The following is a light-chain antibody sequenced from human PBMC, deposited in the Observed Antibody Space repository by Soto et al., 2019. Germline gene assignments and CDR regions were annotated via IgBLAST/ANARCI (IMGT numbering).Light chain of an antibody. CDR1: QSVSSSY. CDR3: QKYGSSPWT. Sequence: EIVLTQSPGTLSLSPGERATLSCRASQSVSSSYLAWYQQKPGQAPRPLIYGASSRAIGIPDRFSGSGSGKDFTLTISRLEPEDLAVYYCQKYGSSPWTFGQGTKGEI. V-gene: IGKV3-20*01. J-gene: IGKJ1*01. CDR2: GAS.